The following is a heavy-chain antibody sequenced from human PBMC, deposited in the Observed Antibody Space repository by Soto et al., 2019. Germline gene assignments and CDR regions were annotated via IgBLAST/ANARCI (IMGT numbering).Heavy chain of an antibody. CDR2: TYYRSKWYN. CDR1: GDSVSSNSAA. J-gene: IGHJ5*02. Sequence: SQTLSLTCAISGDSVSSNSAAWNWIRQSPSRGLEWLGRTYYRSKWYNDYAVSVKSRITINPDTSKNQFSLQLNSVTPEDTAVYYCARARSHNWNYGGNGDWFDPWGQGTLVTVSS. V-gene: IGHV6-1*01. D-gene: IGHD1-7*01. CDR3: ARARSHNWNYGGNGDWFDP.